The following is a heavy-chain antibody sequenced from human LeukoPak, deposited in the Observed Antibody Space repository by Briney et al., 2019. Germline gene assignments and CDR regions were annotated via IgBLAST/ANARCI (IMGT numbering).Heavy chain of an antibody. Sequence: AASVKVSCKVSGYTLTELSMHWVRQAPGKGLEWMGGFDPEDGETIYAQKFQGRVTMTEDTSTDTAYMELSSLRSEDTAVYYCATKSYDSSGYYPAYYYYGMDVWGQGTTVTVSS. J-gene: IGHJ6*02. CDR2: FDPEDGET. CDR1: GYTLTELS. V-gene: IGHV1-24*01. CDR3: ATKSYDSSGYYPAYYYYGMDV. D-gene: IGHD3-22*01.